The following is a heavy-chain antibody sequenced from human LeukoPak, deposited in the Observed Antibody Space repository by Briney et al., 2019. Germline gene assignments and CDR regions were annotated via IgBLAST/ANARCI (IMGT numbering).Heavy chain of an antibody. J-gene: IGHJ4*02. CDR3: ATVVGATGGLFDY. CDR1: GYTLTELS. CDR2: FDPEDGET. D-gene: IGHD1-26*01. Sequence: APVKVSCKVSGYTLTELSMHWVRQAPGKGLEWMGGFDPEDGETIYAQKFQGRVTMTEDTSTDTAYMELSSLRSEDTAVYYCATVVGATGGLFDYWGQGTLVTVSS. V-gene: IGHV1-24*01.